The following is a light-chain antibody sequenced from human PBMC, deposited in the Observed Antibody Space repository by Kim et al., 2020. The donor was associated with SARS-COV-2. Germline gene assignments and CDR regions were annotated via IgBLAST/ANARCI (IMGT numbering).Light chain of an antibody. Sequence: SITISCTGTSSDVGAFNYVSWYQQQSGKAPKLMIYDVIQRPSGVSSRFSASKSGNTASLTISGLQAEDEAEYYCASYSRSTSLIVLGTGTKVTVL. V-gene: IGLV2-14*03. CDR3: ASYSRSTSLIV. CDR1: SSDVGAFNY. J-gene: IGLJ1*01. CDR2: DVI.